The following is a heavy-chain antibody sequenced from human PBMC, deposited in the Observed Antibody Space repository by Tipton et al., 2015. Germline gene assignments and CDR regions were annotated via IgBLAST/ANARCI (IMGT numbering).Heavy chain of an antibody. J-gene: IGHJ6*02. Sequence: TLSLTCTVSGDSISDYYWSWIRQSPGKGLEWIGYIYYSGSTNYNPSLKSRVTISVDTSKNQFSLKVTSVAAADTAVYYCARTLSGSYSDGLYYYGMDVWGQGTTVTVSS. CDR1: GDSISDYY. V-gene: IGHV4-59*07. CDR2: IYYSGST. D-gene: IGHD1-26*01. CDR3: ARTLSGSYSDGLYYYGMDV.